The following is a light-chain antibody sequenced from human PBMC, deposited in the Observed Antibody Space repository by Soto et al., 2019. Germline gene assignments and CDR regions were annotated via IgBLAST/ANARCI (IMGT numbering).Light chain of an antibody. CDR2: DAS. V-gene: IGKV1-33*01. CDR1: QGISKS. Sequence: DIQMTQSPSSLSASVGDRVTITCQASQGISKSLNWYQQKPGKAPKVLIYDASNSETGVPSRFSGSGSGTHFTFTISSLQPEDIATYYCQPYDSPPLTFGGGTKVEI. J-gene: IGKJ4*01. CDR3: QPYDSPPLT.